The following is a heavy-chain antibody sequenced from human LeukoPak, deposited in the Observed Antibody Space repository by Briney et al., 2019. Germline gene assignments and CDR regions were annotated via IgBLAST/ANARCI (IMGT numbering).Heavy chain of an antibody. CDR2: IKQDGSEK. J-gene: IGHJ4*02. CDR1: GFTFSRYW. CDR3: ARTFWSGNGYYFEY. Sequence: PGGSLRLSCAVSGFTFSRYWMSWVRQAPGKGLEWMANIKQDGSEKHYVDSVKGRFTISRDNAKNSLYLQMNSLRAEDTAVYYCARTFWSGNGYYFEYWGQGTLVTVSS. D-gene: IGHD3-3*01. V-gene: IGHV3-7*04.